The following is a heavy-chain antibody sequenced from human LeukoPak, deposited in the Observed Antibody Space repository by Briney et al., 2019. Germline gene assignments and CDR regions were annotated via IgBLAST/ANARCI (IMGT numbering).Heavy chain of an antibody. J-gene: IGHJ4*02. CDR1: AFTLSTYA. CDR3: AKDPRRDYDSGWFYFDQ. Sequence: GGSLRLSCAASAFTLSTYAMSWVRQAPGKGLEWVSGISAGKGNTYYADSVKGRFTITRDNSKNMLYLQMNSLRAEDTALYFCAKDPRRDYDSGWFYFDQWGQGVQVTVSS. CDR2: ISAGKGNT. V-gene: IGHV3-23*01. D-gene: IGHD3-22*01.